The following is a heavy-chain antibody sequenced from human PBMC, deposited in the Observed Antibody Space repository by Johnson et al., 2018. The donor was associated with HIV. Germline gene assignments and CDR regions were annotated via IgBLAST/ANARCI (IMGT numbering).Heavy chain of an antibody. CDR1: GFTFTDAW. D-gene: IGHD1-1*01. Sequence: MQLVESGGGLVKPGGSVRLSCAVSGFTFTDAWMNWVRQTPGKGVEWVGRVKGENDGATIDYAAPVKGRFTISRDGSKNTLYLRMKSLKTEDTGIYYCTTGLYWNDAFDIWGQGTMVSVSS. CDR3: TTGLYWNDAFDI. J-gene: IGHJ3*02. V-gene: IGHV3-15*01. CDR2: VKGENDGATI.